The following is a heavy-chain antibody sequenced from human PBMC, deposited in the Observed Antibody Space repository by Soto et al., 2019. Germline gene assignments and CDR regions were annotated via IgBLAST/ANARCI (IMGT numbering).Heavy chain of an antibody. CDR2: IRGSDSTT. CDR3: AKDSSGSYSLDI. D-gene: IGHD1-26*01. V-gene: IGHV3-23*01. CDR1: GFTFSSYA. J-gene: IGHJ3*02. Sequence: GGSLRLSCVASGFTFSSYAMSWVRQAPGKGLEWVSAIRGSDSTTSYADSVKGRFTISRDNSRNTLHLQMDSLRVEDTAVYYCAKDSSGSYSLDIWGQGTMVTVSS.